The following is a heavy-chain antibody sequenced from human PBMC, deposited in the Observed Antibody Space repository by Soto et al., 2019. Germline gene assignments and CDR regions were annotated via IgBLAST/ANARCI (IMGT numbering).Heavy chain of an antibody. CDR2: IFYSGNS. V-gene: IGHV4-31*03. CDR3: ARLSSLYYNSDYGGYYFDY. J-gene: IGHJ4*02. CDR1: GGSIRGGDYY. Sequence: QVQLQESGPGLVKPSQTQSLTCTVSGGSIRGGDYYWSWIRQHPGKGLEWIGYIFYSGNSFYNPSLKSGVTISVDTSKNQFPLQLSSVTAADTAIYYCARLSSLYYNSDYGGYYFDYWGQGTLVSVSS. D-gene: IGHD3-10*01.